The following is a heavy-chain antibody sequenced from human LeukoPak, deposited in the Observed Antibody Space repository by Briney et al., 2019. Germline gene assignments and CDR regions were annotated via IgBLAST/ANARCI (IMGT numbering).Heavy chain of an antibody. CDR1: GGSISSYY. CDR3: ARVPRIAQTDYFDY. CDR2: IYYSGST. D-gene: IGHD2-21*01. Sequence: SETLSLTCTVSGGSISSYYWSWIRQPPGKGLEWIGYIYYSGSTNYNPSLKSRVTISVDTSKNQFSLKLSSVTAADTAVYYCARVPRIAQTDYFDYWGQGTLVTVSS. J-gene: IGHJ4*02. V-gene: IGHV4-59*01.